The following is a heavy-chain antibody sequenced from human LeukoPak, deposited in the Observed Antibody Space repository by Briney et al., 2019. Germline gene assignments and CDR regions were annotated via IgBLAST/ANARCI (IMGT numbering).Heavy chain of an antibody. J-gene: IGHJ4*02. Sequence: PSETLPLTCAVYGGSFSGCYWGWIRQPPGKGLEWIGSIFYSGSTYYNPSLKSRVTISVDTSKNQFSLKLTSVTAADTAVYYCARLDNSGYYFIDYWGQGTLVTVSS. CDR1: GGSFSGCY. CDR2: IFYSGST. V-gene: IGHV4-34*12. CDR3: ARLDNSGYYFIDY. D-gene: IGHD3-22*01.